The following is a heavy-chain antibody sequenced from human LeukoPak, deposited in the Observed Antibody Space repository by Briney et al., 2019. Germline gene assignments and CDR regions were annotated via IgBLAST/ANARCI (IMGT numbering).Heavy chain of an antibody. V-gene: IGHV4-38-2*02. J-gene: IGHJ3*02. Sequence: PSETLSLTCTVSGYSISSGYYWGWIRQPPGKGLEWIGSIYHSGSTYYNPSLKSRVTISVDTSKNQFSLKLSSVTAADTAVYYCARTHDYGDPQDAFDIWGQGTMVTVSS. CDR1: GYSISSGYY. CDR2: IYHSGST. CDR3: ARTHDYGDPQDAFDI. D-gene: IGHD4-17*01.